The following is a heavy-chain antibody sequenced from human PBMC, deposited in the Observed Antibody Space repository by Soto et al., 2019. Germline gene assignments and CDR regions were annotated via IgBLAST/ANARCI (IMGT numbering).Heavy chain of an antibody. CDR2: ISSSGGST. V-gene: IGHV3-23*01. J-gene: IGHJ4*02. CDR1: GFTFGSYA. Sequence: VQLLESGGGLVQPGGSLRLSCAASGFTFGSYAMSWVRRAPGRGLEWVSGISSSGGSTYYADSVSGRFTISRDNSKNTLYLQMDSLRAEDTALYYCAKVKTSYYFHYWGQGTLVTVSS. CDR3: AKVKTSYYFHY.